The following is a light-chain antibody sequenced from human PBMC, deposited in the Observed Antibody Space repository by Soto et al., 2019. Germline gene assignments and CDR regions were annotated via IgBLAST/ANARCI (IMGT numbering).Light chain of an antibody. CDR3: HHYGSSHT. J-gene: IGKJ2*01. Sequence: EDVLTQSPGTLSLSPGASDTLSCRASQSLSSSFLAWYQQKPGQAPRLLIYGASSRATGIPDRFSGSGSGTDFTLTISRVEPEDFAVYYCHHYGSSHTFGQGTKLEIK. V-gene: IGKV3-20*01. CDR2: GAS. CDR1: QSLSSSF.